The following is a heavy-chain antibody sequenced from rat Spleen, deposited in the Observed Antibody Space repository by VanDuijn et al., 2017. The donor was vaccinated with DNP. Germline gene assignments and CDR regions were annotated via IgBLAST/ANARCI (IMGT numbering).Heavy chain of an antibody. CDR1: GFTFSDSA. CDR3: VTRGLYGGYDH. D-gene: IGHD1-11*01. CDR2: IIYDGSHT. V-gene: IGHV5S10*01. J-gene: IGHJ2*01. Sequence: EVHLVESGGGVVQPGNSLKLSCVASGFTFSDSAMAWVRQSPKKGLEWVATIIYDGSHTFYRDSVQGRFTISRDNPKTTLYLQMDSLRSDDTATYHCVTRGLYGGYDHWGQGVMVTVS.